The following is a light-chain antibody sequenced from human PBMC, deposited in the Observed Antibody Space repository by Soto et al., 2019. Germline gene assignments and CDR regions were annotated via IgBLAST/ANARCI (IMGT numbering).Light chain of an antibody. CDR3: QQYNTYAHT. V-gene: IGKV1-5*03. Sequence: DIQMTQSPSTLSASVGDRVTITCRASQSISNWLAWYQQKPGKAPKLLIYRASALEGGVPSRFSGSGSGTEFSLTISSLQTDDFAIYDCQQYNTYAHTFGQGTKLEIK. CDR1: QSISNW. CDR2: RAS. J-gene: IGKJ2*01.